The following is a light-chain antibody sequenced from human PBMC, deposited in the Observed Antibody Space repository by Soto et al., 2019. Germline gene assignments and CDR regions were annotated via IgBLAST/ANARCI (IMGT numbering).Light chain of an antibody. CDR2: EVS. J-gene: IGLJ2*01. V-gene: IGLV2-14*01. CDR1: SSDVGGYNY. Sequence: QSALTQPASVSGSPGQSITISCTGTSSDVGGYNYVSWYQQHPGIAPKLMIYEVSNRPSGVSNRFSGSKSGNTASLTISGLQAEDEADYYCSSYTSSSPYVVFGGGTKLTVL. CDR3: SSYTSSSPYVV.